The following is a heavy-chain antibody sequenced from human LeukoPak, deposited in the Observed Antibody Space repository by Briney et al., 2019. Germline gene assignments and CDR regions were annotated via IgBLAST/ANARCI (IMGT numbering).Heavy chain of an antibody. CDR3: ARGSVNYCSSTSCSGAFDI. CDR1: GGSFSAYY. V-gene: IGHV4-34*01. Sequence: SETLSLTCAVYGGSFSAYYWSWIRQPPGKGLEWIGQINHSGSTNYNPSLKSRVTISVDTSKNQFSLKLSSVTAADTAVYYCARGSVNYCSSTSCSGAFDIWGQGTMVTVSS. D-gene: IGHD2-2*01. CDR2: INHSGST. J-gene: IGHJ3*02.